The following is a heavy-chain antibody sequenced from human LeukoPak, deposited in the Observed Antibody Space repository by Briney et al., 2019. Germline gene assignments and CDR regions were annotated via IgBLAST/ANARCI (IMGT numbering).Heavy chain of an antibody. Sequence: ASVQVSFKASGGTFNNYAISWVRQAPGQGLEWMGGIIPIFGTANYAQKFQGRVTITADESTSTAYMELSSLRSEDTAVYYCARGGRSYCSSTSCYFNNWFDPWGQGTLVTVSS. CDR3: ARGGRSYCSSTSCYFNNWFDP. J-gene: IGHJ5*02. CDR2: IIPIFGTA. D-gene: IGHD2-2*01. CDR1: GGTFNNYA. V-gene: IGHV1-69*13.